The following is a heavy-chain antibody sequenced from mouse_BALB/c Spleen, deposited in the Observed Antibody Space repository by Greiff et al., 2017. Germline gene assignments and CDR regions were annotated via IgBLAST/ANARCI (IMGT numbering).Heavy chain of an antibody. J-gene: IGHJ2*01. Sequence: EVQLVESGPGLVKPSQSLSLTCSVTGYSITSGYYWNWIRQFPGNKLEWMGYISYDGSNNYNPSLKNRISITRDTSKNQFFLKLNSVTTEDTATYYCARGSGSNGFDYWGQGTTLTVSS. D-gene: IGHD1-1*01. V-gene: IGHV3-6*02. CDR3: ARGSGSNGFDY. CDR2: ISYDGSN. CDR1: GYSITSGYY.